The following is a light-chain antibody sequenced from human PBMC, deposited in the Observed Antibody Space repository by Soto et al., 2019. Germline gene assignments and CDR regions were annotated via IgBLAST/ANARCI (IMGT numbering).Light chain of an antibody. CDR1: SSDVGSYNL. Sequence: QSALTQPASVSGSPGQSITISCTGTSSDVGSYNLVSWYQHHPGKAPKLIIYEVTKRPSGVSNRFSGSKSGNTASLTISGLQAEDEADYYCCSYAGGSTYVFGTGTQLTVL. CDR2: EVT. CDR3: CSYAGGSTYV. J-gene: IGLJ1*01. V-gene: IGLV2-23*02.